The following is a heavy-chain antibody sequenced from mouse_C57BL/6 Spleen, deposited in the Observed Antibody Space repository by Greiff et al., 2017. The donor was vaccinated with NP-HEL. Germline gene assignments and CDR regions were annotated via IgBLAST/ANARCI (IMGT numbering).Heavy chain of an antibody. CDR3: ARDDYDAGAWFAY. J-gene: IGHJ3*01. CDR1: GYTFTDYY. V-gene: IGHV1-26*01. CDR2: INPNNGGT. D-gene: IGHD2-4*01. Sequence: EVQLQQSGPELVKPGASVKISCKASGYTFTDYYMNWVKQSHGKSLEWIGDINPNNGGTSYNQKFKGKATLTVDKSSSTAYMELRSLTSEDSAVYYCARDDYDAGAWFAYWGQGTLVTVSA.